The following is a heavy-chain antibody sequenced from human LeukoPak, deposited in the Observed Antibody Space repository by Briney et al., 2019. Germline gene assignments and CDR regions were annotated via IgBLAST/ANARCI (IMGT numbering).Heavy chain of an antibody. CDR2: MNPNSGNT. CDR3: VVGDDSGVYYSNFDY. V-gene: IGHV1-8*01. Sequence: ASVKVSCKASGYTFTSYDINWVRQATGQGLEWMGWMNPNSGNTGYAQKFQGRVTMTRNTSISTAYMELSSLRSEDTAVYYCVVGDDSGVYYSNFDYWGREPLFTVS. CDR1: GYTFTSYD. J-gene: IGHJ4*02. D-gene: IGHD3-22*01.